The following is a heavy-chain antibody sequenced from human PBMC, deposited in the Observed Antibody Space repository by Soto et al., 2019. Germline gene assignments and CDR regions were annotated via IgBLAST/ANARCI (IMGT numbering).Heavy chain of an antibody. V-gene: IGHV3-11*01. Sequence: QVQLVESGGGLVKPGGSLRLSCAASGFTFSDYYMSWIREAAGKGLEWVSDISSSGSIIYYADSVKSRFTISRDNAKNSLYLQMNSLRAEDAAVYLCVRVDGYYYYGIDVWGQGPTVTVS. J-gene: IGHJ6*02. CDR1: GFTFSDYY. CDR3: VRVDGYYYYGIDV. D-gene: IGHD3-22*01. CDR2: ISSSGSII.